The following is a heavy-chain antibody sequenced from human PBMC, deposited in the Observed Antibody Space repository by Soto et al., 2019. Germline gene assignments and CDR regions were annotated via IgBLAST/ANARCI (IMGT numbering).Heavy chain of an antibody. D-gene: IGHD5-18*01. CDR2: LVGSGDST. J-gene: IGHJ6*02. CDR3: AKVREWLLFYSYYGMDV. Sequence: GGSLRLSCAASGFTFRAYAMSWVRQAPGKVLQWVSGLVGSGDSTYYADSVKGRFTISRDNSKNTLYLQMNSLRAEDTAVYYCAKVREWLLFYSYYGMDVWGQGTTVTVSS. V-gene: IGHV3-23*01. CDR1: GFTFRAYA.